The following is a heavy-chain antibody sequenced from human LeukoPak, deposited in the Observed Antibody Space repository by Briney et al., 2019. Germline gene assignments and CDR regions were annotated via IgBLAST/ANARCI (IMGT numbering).Heavy chain of an antibody. CDR1: GLTFSSYA. V-gene: IGHV3-23*01. D-gene: IGHD4-17*01. J-gene: IGHJ6*02. CDR3: ARIAYGDYASGMDV. Sequence: GGSLRLSCAASGLTFSSYAMSWVRQAPGKGLEWVSVISDSGGNTYYADSVKGRFTISRDNSKKTLCLQMNSLRADDTAVYYCARIAYGDYASGMDVWGQGTTVTVS. CDR2: ISDSGGNT.